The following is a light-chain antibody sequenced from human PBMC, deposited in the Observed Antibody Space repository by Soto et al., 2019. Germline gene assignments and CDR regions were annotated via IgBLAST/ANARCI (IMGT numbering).Light chain of an antibody. CDR2: EVS. CDR3: CSYAGSRV. Sequence: ALTQPASVSGSPGQSITISCTGTSSDVGSYNLVSWYQQHPGKAPKLMIYEVSKRPSGVSNRFSGSKSGNTASLTISGLQAEDEADYYCCSYAGSRVFGGGTKVTVL. V-gene: IGLV2-23*02. J-gene: IGLJ2*01. CDR1: SSDVGSYNL.